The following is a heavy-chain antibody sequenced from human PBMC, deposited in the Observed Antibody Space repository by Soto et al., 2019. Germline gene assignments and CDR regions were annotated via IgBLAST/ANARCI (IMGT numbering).Heavy chain of an antibody. D-gene: IGHD3-16*01. CDR2: ITASNGNT. Sequence: QVQLVQSGAEVKNPGASVRVSCKASGFTFPSYGITWVRQAPGQGLEWMGWITASNGNTDYAQNLQGRVTMTTDTSTSTAYMELWRLNSDDTAVYYCARGSSYGSFWYFDLWGRGTLVTVSS. CDR1: GFTFPSYG. J-gene: IGHJ2*01. V-gene: IGHV1-18*01. CDR3: ARGSSYGSFWYFDL.